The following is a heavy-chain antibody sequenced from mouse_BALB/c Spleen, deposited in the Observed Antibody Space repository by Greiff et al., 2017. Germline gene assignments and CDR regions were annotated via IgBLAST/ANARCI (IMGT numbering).Heavy chain of an antibody. D-gene: IGHD1-2*01. CDR3: ARHRTTALDY. CDR1: GFTFSSYG. Sequence: EVQLQQSGGDLVKPGGSLKLSCAASGFTFSSYGMSWVRQTPDKRLEWVATISSGGSYTYYPDSVKGRFTISRDNAKNTLYLQMSSLKSEDTAMYYCARHRTTALDYWGQGTTLTVSS. J-gene: IGHJ2*01. V-gene: IGHV5-6*01. CDR2: ISSGGSYT.